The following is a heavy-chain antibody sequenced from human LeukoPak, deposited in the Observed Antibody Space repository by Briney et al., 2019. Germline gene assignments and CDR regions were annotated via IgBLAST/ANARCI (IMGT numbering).Heavy chain of an antibody. CDR2: INGDGSST. CDR3: ARGPYYFDS. J-gene: IGHJ4*02. V-gene: IGHV3-74*01. Sequence: PGGSLRLSCAASGFTFRSSWMHWVRHAPGKGLVWVSRINGDGSSTSYADSVKGRFTISRDNAKNTLYLQMNSLRAEDTAVYKCARGPYYFDSWGPGTLVTVSS. CDR1: GFTFRSSW.